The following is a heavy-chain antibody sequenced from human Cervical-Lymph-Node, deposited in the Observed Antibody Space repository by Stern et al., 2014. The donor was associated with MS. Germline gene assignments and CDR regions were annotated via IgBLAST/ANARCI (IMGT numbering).Heavy chain of an antibody. D-gene: IGHD6-6*01. Sequence: EVQLVESGGGLVKPGGSLRLSCAASGFTFSSYSMNWVRQAPGKGLEWVSSISSTSSYINYADSVKGRFTISRDNAKSSLYLQMNSLRAEDTAVYYCARELDPLDYWGQGTLVTVSS. CDR2: ISSTSSYI. CDR3: ARELDPLDY. CDR1: GFTFSSYS. V-gene: IGHV3-21*01. J-gene: IGHJ4*02.